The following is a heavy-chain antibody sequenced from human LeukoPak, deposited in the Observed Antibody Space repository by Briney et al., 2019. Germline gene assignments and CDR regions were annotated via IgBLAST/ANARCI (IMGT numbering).Heavy chain of an antibody. D-gene: IGHD7-27*01. Sequence: SETLSLTCTVAGASISGYFWSWFRQPPGKGLEWIGYIYYSGSSNYNPSLKSRVTMSVDTSTNQFSLKLTSVTAADTAVYYCERDLSGAPGGNWFDPWGQGTLVTASS. V-gene: IGHV4-59*01. CDR2: IYYSGSS. CDR3: ERDLSGAPGGNWFDP. J-gene: IGHJ5*02. CDR1: GASISGYF.